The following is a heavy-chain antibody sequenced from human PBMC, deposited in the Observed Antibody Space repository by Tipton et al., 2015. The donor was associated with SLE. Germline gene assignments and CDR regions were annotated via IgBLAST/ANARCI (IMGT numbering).Heavy chain of an antibody. CDR3: ARGVLRPFDY. V-gene: IGHV4-39*07. CDR1: DGSISSTSYY. J-gene: IGHJ4*02. Sequence: TLSLTCTVSDGSISSTSYYWSWIRQPPGKGLEWIGEINHSGSTNYKPSLKSRVTISLDTSKNQFSLKVSSVTAADTAVYYCARGVLRPFDYWGQGTLVTVSS. D-gene: IGHD1-1*01. CDR2: INHSGST.